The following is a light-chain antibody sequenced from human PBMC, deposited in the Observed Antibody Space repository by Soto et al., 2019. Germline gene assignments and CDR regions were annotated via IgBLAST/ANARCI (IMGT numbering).Light chain of an antibody. Sequence: QSVLTQPASVSGSPGQSITISCTGTSSDVGSYNLVSWYQQHPGKAPKLMIYEGSKRPSGVSNRFSGSKSGNTASLTISGLQAEDEADYYCCSDAGSSTHVVFGGGTKLNVL. CDR1: SSDVGSYNL. CDR3: CSDAGSSTHVV. CDR2: EGS. V-gene: IGLV2-23*01. J-gene: IGLJ2*01.